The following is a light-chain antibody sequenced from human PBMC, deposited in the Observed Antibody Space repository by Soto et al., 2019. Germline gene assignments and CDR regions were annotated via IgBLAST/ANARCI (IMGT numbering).Light chain of an antibody. Sequence: IQMTQTPSTLSASVVDEVTITCRASQTISRWLAWYQQKPGRAPKLLIYDASTLESGVPSRFSGSGSETEFTLTISRLQPDDFATYFCHSRAFGQGTRLEIK. V-gene: IGKV1-5*01. CDR2: DAS. J-gene: IGKJ5*01. CDR1: QTISRW. CDR3: HSRA.